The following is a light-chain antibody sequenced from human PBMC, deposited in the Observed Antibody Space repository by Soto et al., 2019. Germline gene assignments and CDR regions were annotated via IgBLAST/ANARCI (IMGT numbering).Light chain of an antibody. CDR3: QQSFSFPVT. CDR1: QTITRY. CDR2: AAS. Sequence: DIQMTQSPSSLSASVGDRVTITCRANQTITRYLNWYQQKPGTAPKLLIYAASSLQEGVPSRFRGSGSGTDFTLTISNLQPEDFAAYSCQQSFSFPVTFDQGTKLEIK. V-gene: IGKV1-39*01. J-gene: IGKJ2*01.